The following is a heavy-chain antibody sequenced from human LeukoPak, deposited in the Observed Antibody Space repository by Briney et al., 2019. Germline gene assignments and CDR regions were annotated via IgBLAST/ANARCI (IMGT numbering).Heavy chain of an antibody. CDR1: GYTFTSYG. CDR2: ISAYNGNT. Sequence: GASVKVSCKASGYTFTSYGISWVRQAPGQGLEWMGWISAYNGNTNYAQKLQGRVTMTTDTSTSTAYMELRSLRSDDTAVYYCAREGSDYVWGSYRPHSDYWGQGTLVIVSS. J-gene: IGHJ4*02. D-gene: IGHD3-16*02. V-gene: IGHV1-18*01. CDR3: AREGSDYVWGSYRPHSDY.